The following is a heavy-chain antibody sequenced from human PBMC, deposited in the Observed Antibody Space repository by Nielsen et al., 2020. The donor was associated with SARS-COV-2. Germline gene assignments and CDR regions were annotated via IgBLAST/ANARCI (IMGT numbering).Heavy chain of an antibody. CDR3: AKDIEVVVVTAISYYFDY. J-gene: IGHJ4*02. Sequence: GESLKISCAASGFTFSSYAMSWVRQAPGKGLEWVSVISGSGGSTYYADSVKGRFTISRDNSKNTLYLQMNSLRAEDTAVYYCAKDIEVVVVTAISYYFDYWGQGTLVTVSS. CDR2: ISGSGGST. CDR1: GFTFSSYA. D-gene: IGHD2-21*02. V-gene: IGHV3-23*01.